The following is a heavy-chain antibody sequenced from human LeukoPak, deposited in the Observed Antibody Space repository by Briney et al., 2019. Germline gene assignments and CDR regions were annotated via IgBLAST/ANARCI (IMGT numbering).Heavy chain of an antibody. J-gene: IGHJ4*02. CDR1: GFTVSSNY. Sequence: GGSLRLSCAASGFTVSSNYMSWVRQAPGKGLEWVSVIYSGGSTYYADSVKGRFTISRDNSKNTLYLQMNSLRAEDTAVYYCAKDLYGGKGRYFDYWGQGTLVTVSS. V-gene: IGHV3-66*01. D-gene: IGHD4-23*01. CDR2: IYSGGST. CDR3: AKDLYGGKGRYFDY.